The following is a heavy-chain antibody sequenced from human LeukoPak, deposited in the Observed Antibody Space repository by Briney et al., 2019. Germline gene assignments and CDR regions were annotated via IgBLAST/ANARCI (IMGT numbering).Heavy chain of an antibody. CDR2: INPNSGGT. V-gene: IGHV1-2*02. D-gene: IGHD6-6*01. Sequence: ASVKVSCKASGYTFTGYYMHWVRQAPGQGLEWMGWINPNSGGTNYAQKFQGRVTMTRDTSISTAYMELSRLRSDDTAVYYCARDWSSSGYYYYYMGVWGKGTTVTVSS. CDR3: ARDWSSSGYYYYYMGV. CDR1: GYTFTGYY. J-gene: IGHJ6*03.